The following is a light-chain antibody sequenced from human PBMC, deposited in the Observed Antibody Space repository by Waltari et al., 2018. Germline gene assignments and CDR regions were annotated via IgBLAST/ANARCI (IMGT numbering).Light chain of an antibody. CDR2: EDS. J-gene: IGLJ3*02. Sequence: QSALTQPASVSGSPGQSTTISCTATTSDIGNFNLVSWYQQYPVKAPKLVIYEDSQRPSGVSHRFSGSKAGNTASLTISGLQADDESDFHCSSFATSGIWVFGGGTRLTVL. CDR1: TSDIGNFNL. V-gene: IGLV2-23*01. CDR3: SSFATSGIWV.